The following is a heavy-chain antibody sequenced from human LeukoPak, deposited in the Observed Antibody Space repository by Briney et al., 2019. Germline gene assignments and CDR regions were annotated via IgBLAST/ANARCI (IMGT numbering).Heavy chain of an antibody. J-gene: IGHJ3*02. CDR2: IKQDGSEK. CDR3: ARHKLAVAGLVEAFDI. D-gene: IGHD6-19*01. Sequence: GGSLRLSCAASGFTFSSYWMSWVRQAPGKGLEWVANIKQDGSEKYYVDSVKGRFTISRDNAKNSLYPQMNSLRAEDTAVYYCARHKLAVAGLVEAFDIWGQGTMVTVSS. CDR1: GFTFSSYW. V-gene: IGHV3-7*01.